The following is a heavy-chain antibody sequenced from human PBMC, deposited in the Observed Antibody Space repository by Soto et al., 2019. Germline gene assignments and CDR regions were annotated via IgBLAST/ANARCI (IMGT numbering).Heavy chain of an antibody. J-gene: IGHJ4*02. D-gene: IGHD3-16*02. Sequence: PGGSLRLSCAASGFTFSSYGMHWVRQAPGKGLEWVAVIWYDGSNKYYADSVKGRFTISRDNSKNTLYLQMNSLRADDTAVYYCAKALGELSPESYDYWGQGTLVTVSS. CDR1: GFTFSSYG. CDR3: AKALGELSPESYDY. V-gene: IGHV3-30*02. CDR2: IWYDGSNK.